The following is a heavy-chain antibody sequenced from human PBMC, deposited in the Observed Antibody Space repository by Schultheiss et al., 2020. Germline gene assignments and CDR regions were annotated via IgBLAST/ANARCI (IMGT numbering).Heavy chain of an antibody. V-gene: IGHV4-61*02. CDR3: AREAVVIDY. J-gene: IGHJ4*02. CDR1: GGFISSGSYY. D-gene: IGHD4-23*01. Sequence: SETLSLTCTVSGGFISSGSYYWSWIRQPAGKGLEWIWCIYTSGSTNYNPSLKSRVTISVDTSKNQFSLKLSSVTAADTAVYYCAREAVVIDYWGQGTLVTVSS. CDR2: IYTSGST.